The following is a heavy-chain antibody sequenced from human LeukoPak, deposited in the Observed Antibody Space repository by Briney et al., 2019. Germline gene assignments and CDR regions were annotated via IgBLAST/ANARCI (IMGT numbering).Heavy chain of an antibody. CDR2: INPNSGGT. CDR3: ARRVAAAGTVWFDP. Sequence: GASVKVSCKASGYTFTCYYMHWVRQAPGQGLEWMGWINPNSGGTNYAQKFQGRVTMTRDTSISTAYMELSRLRSDDTAVYYCARRVAAAGTVWFDPWGQGTLVTVSS. D-gene: IGHD6-13*01. J-gene: IGHJ5*02. CDR1: GYTFTCYY. V-gene: IGHV1-2*02.